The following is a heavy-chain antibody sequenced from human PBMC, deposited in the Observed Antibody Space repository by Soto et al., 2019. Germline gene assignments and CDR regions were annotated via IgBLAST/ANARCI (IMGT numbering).Heavy chain of an antibody. Sequence: EVQLVESGGGLVHPGGSVRLSCAASGFTFSNYWMHWVRQVPGKGLEWVSRINTDGSSTGYAASVKGRFTISRDNAKSTLYVQMNSLRAEDTAVYYCAKDLHYGASDFWGQRTLVTVSS. J-gene: IGHJ4*02. D-gene: IGHD4-17*01. V-gene: IGHV3-74*01. CDR3: AKDLHYGASDF. CDR2: INTDGSST. CDR1: GFTFSNYW.